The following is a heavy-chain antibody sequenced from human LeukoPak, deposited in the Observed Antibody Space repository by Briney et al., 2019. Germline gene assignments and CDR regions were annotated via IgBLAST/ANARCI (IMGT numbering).Heavy chain of an antibody. V-gene: IGHV1-2*02. D-gene: IGHD6-19*01. J-gene: IGHJ3*02. CDR3: ARGRPPTVADAFDI. CDR1: GYISTGYY. CDR2: ISPNSGGT. Sequence: ASVKVSCKASGYISTGYYIHWVRQAPGQGLEWMGWISPNSGGTNYAQKFQGRITMTRDTSISTTYMELSSLRSDDTAVYSCARGRPPTVADAFDIWGQGTMVTVSS.